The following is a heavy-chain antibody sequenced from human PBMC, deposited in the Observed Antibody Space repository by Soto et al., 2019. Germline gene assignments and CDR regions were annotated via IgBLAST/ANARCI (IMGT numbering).Heavy chain of an antibody. CDR3: ARGFNYRCVS. V-gene: IGHV4-4*02. CDR1: GASINIDNW. CDR2: IHHSGST. Sequence: SETLSLTCVVSGASINIDNWWSWVRQPPGKGLEWIGEIHHSGSTNYIQSLKSRVTMSLDKSNNQLSLMLTSLTAADTAVYYCARGFNYRCVSWGQGTLVTVSS. D-gene: IGHD3-16*02. J-gene: IGHJ5*02.